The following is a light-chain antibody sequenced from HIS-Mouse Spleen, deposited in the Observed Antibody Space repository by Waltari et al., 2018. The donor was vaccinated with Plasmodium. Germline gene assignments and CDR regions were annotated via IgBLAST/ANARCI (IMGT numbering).Light chain of an antibody. J-gene: IGLJ3*02. Sequence: SSELTQDPAVSVALGQTGRIPCQGDSLRSYYASWYQQKPGQAPVLVIYGKNNRPSGIPDRFSGSSSGNTASLTITGAQAEDEADYYCNSRDSSGNHQVFGGGTKLTVL. CDR1: SLRSYY. V-gene: IGLV3-19*01. CDR3: NSRDSSGNHQV. CDR2: GKN.